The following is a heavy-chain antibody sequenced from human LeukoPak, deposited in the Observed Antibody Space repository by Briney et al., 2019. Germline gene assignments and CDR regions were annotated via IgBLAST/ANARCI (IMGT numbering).Heavy chain of an antibody. Sequence: GRSLRLSCAASGFTFSSYGMHWVRQAPGKGLEWVAVISYDGSNKYYADSVKGRFTIPRDNSKNTLYLQMNSLRAEDTAVYYCAKDGYNYFDYWGQGTLVTVSS. CDR2: ISYDGSNK. CDR3: AKDGYNYFDY. CDR1: GFTFSSYG. D-gene: IGHD5-24*01. V-gene: IGHV3-30*18. J-gene: IGHJ4*02.